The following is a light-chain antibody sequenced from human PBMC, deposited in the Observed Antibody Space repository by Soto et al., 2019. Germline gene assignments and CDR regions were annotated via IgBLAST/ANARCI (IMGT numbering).Light chain of an antibody. CDR3: QSYDSSLNHYV. CDR1: SSNIGAGYD. V-gene: IGLV1-40*01. J-gene: IGLJ1*01. Sequence: QSVLTQPPSVSGAPGQRVTISCTGRSSNIGAGYDVHWYQELPGTAPKLLIYGNSNRPSGVPDRFSGSKSGTSASLAITGLQTEDEAHYYCQSYDSSLNHYVFGTGTKVTVL. CDR2: GNS.